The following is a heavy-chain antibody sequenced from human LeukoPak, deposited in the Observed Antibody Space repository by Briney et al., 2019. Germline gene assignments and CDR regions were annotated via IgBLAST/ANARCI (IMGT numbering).Heavy chain of an antibody. J-gene: IGHJ5*02. CDR3: ARTSTAWFDP. V-gene: IGHV4-61*02. Sequence: SETLSLTCTVSGGSISSGSCYWSWIRQPAGKRLEWIGRIYTSGSTNYNPSLKSRVTISVDTSKIQFSLKLSSVTAADTAVYYCARTSTAWFDPWGQGTLVTVSS. CDR1: GGSISSGSCY. CDR2: IYTSGST. D-gene: IGHD2-2*01.